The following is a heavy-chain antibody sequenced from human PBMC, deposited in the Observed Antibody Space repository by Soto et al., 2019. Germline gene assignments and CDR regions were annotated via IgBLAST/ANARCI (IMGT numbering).Heavy chain of an antibody. V-gene: IGHV3-23*01. D-gene: IGHD7-27*01. CDR2: MTGSSGNT. CDR3: ATSSATGKSDGMDV. Sequence: EVDLLQSGGGLVQPGGSLRLSCAASGSALSTYIMTWVRQAPGKGLEWVSSMTGSSGNTYYADSVRGRFTNSRDNSRTTLYLQMDRLRAHDTAVYYCATSSATGKSDGMDVWGQGTTVAVSS. J-gene: IGHJ6*02. CDR1: GSALSTYI.